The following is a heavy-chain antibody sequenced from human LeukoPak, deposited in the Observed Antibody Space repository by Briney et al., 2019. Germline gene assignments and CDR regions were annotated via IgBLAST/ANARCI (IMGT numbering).Heavy chain of an antibody. J-gene: IGHJ4*02. V-gene: IGHV1-69*05. Sequence: ASVKVSCKASGGTFSSYAISWVRQAPGPGLEWMGRIIPIFGTANYAQKFQGRVTITTDESTSTAYMELSSLRSEDTAVYYCARDVAVAGLSFDYWGQGALVTVSS. D-gene: IGHD6-19*01. CDR1: GGTFSSYA. CDR3: ARDVAVAGLSFDY. CDR2: IIPIFGTA.